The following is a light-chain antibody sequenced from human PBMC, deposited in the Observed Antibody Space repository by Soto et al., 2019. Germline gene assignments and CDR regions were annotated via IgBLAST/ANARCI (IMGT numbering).Light chain of an antibody. CDR2: GAS. J-gene: IGKJ2*01. Sequence: EIVLTQSPGTLSLSPGERATLSCRASQSVSSSYLAWYQQKPGQAPRLLIYGASSRATGIPDRFSGSGSGTEFTLHISRLEPEDLAVYYCQQYGSSLYTFGQGTKLEIK. CDR3: QQYGSSLYT. V-gene: IGKV3-20*01. CDR1: QSVSSSY.